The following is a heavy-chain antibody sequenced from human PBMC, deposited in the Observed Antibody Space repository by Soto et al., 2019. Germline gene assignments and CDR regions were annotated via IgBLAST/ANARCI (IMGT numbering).Heavy chain of an antibody. CDR2: IYPGDSDT. CDR3: ARRHRVEDAFDI. J-gene: IGHJ3*02. CDR1: GYSFINYW. V-gene: IGHV5-51*01. Sequence: PGESLKISCKASGYSFINYWIGWVRQMPGKGLEWMGIIYPGDSDTRYSPSFQGQVTISADKSISTAYLQWSDLKASDTAMYYCARRHRVEDAFDIWGQGTMVTVSS.